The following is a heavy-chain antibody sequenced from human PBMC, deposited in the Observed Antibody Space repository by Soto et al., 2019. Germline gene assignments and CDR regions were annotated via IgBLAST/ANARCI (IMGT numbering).Heavy chain of an antibody. V-gene: IGHV4-30-4*01. D-gene: IGHD1-26*01. J-gene: IGHJ5*02. CDR2: IYYTGSA. CDR3: ASGGSSNWFDP. CDR1: SGSISSADYY. Sequence: SETLSLTCTVSSGSISSADYYWSWIRQPPGKGLEWIGYIYYTGSAYYNPSLKSRVTMSVDTSKNQFSLKVTSVTAADTAGYYCASGGSSNWFDPWGQGTLVTVSS.